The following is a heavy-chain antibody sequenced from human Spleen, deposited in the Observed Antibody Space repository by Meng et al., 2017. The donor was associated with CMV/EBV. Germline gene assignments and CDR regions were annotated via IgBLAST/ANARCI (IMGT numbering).Heavy chain of an antibody. CDR1: GSLSGYY. J-gene: IGHJ3*01. CDR3: ARGGASGGNNPFDL. CDR2: IDDAGTT. Sequence: SETLSLTCAVYGSLSGYYWSWIRQTPGKGLEWIAEIDDAGTTNHNPPLNSRVMISVDTSKNQFSLKVRSVTAADTAVYYCARGGASGGNNPFDLWGPGTMVTVSS. D-gene: IGHD1-26*01. V-gene: IGHV4-34*01.